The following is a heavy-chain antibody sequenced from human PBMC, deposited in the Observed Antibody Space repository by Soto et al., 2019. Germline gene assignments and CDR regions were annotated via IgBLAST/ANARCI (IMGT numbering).Heavy chain of an antibody. CDR2: ISGYNGDT. CDR1: GYTFTDFG. J-gene: IGHJ4*02. V-gene: IGHV1-18*01. CDR3: ARDGDLVGAGSD. Sequence: QVQLVQSGAEVKKPGASVRVSCKTSGYTFTDFGINWVRQAPGQGLEWMGWISGYNGDTYYAKKVQGRVTMTTDTSTSTAYMDLRSLRSDDTAIYYWARDGDLVGAGSDWGQGTLVTVSS. D-gene: IGHD1-26*01.